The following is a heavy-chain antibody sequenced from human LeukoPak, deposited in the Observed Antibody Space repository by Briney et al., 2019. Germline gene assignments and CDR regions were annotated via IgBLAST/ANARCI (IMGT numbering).Heavy chain of an antibody. CDR1: GYTFTSYD. Sequence: ASVKVSCKASGYTFTSYDINWVRQATGQGLEWMGRMNPNSGNTGYAQKFRGRVTMTRNTSISTAYMELSRLRSDDTAVYYCARDTTIFGVVTRFDPWGQGTLVTVSS. J-gene: IGHJ5*02. D-gene: IGHD3-3*01. CDR2: MNPNSGNT. V-gene: IGHV1-8*01. CDR3: ARDTTIFGVVTRFDP.